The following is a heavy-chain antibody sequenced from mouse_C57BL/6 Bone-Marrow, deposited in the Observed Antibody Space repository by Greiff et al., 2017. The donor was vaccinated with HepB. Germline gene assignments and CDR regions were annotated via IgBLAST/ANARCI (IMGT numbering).Heavy chain of an antibody. D-gene: IGHD2-1*01. J-gene: IGHJ4*01. V-gene: IGHV1-55*01. CDR2: IYPGSGST. CDR3: ARRLIYPYAMDY. Sequence: QVQLQQPGAELVKPGASVKMSCKASGYTFTSYWITWVKQRPGQGLEWIGDIYPGSGSTNYNEKFKSKATLTVDTSSSTAYMQLSSLTSEDSAVYYCARRLIYPYAMDYWGQGTAVTVSS. CDR1: GYTFTSYW.